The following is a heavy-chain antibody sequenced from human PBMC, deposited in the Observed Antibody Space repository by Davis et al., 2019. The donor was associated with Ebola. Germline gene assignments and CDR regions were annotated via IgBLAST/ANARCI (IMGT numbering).Heavy chain of an antibody. J-gene: IGHJ3*02. CDR1: GGTFSSYA. CDR2: IIPIFGTA. CDR3: AARPIRARGIDAFDI. D-gene: IGHD3-10*01. V-gene: IGHV1-69*05. Sequence: SVKVSCKASGGTFSSYAISWVRQAPGQGLEWMGGIIPIFGTANYAQKFQERVTITRDMSTSTAYMELSSLRSEDTAVYYCAARPIRARGIDAFDIWGQGTMVTVSS.